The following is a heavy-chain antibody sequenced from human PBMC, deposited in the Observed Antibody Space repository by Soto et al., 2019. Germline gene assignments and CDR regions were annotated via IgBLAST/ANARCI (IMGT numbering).Heavy chain of an antibody. CDR2: IYSGGST. D-gene: IGHD3-22*01. CDR1: GFTVSSNY. Sequence: HPGGSLRLSCAASGFTVSSNYMSWVRQAPGKGLEWVSVIYSGGSTYYADSVKGRFTISRDNSKNTLYLQMNSLRAEDTAVYYCAKEDYYDSSGYYFLIGYWGQGT. J-gene: IGHJ4*02. V-gene: IGHV3-66*01. CDR3: AKEDYYDSSGYYFLIGY.